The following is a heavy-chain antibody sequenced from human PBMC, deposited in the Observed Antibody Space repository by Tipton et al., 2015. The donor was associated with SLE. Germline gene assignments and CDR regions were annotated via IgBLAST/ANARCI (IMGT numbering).Heavy chain of an antibody. D-gene: IGHD6-13*01. CDR3: ARLRVAAGRGYFQH. CDR1: GGSISSGSYY. CDR2: INHSGST. Sequence: TLSLTCTVSGGSISSGSYYWSWIRQPPGKGLEWIGEINHSGSTNYNPSLKSRVTISVDTSKNQFSLKLSSVTAADTAMYYCARLRVAAGRGYFQHWGQGTLVTVSS. V-gene: IGHV4-39*07. J-gene: IGHJ1*01.